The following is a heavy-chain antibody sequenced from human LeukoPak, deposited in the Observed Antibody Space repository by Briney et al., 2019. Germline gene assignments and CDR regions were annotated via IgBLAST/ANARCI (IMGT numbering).Heavy chain of an antibody. CDR2: IYYSGST. CDR1: GGSISSYY. V-gene: IGHV4-59*01. Sequence: SETLSLTCTVSGGSISSYYWSWIRQPPGKGLEWIGNIYYSGSTNYNPSLKSRVTISVDTSKNQFSLKLSSVTAADTAVYYCARDEGGRHYYGSGSRVYWGQGTLVTVSS. CDR3: ARDEGGRHYYGSGSRVY. J-gene: IGHJ4*02. D-gene: IGHD3-10*01.